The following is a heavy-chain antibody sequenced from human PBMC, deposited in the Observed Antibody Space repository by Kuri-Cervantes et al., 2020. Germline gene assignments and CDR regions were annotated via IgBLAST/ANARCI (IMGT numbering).Heavy chain of an antibody. D-gene: IGHD1-26*01. CDR1: GYTFTRYG. CDR2: MNPNSGNT. CDR3: ARGSYRFRIVGATEAFDI. V-gene: IGHV1-8*01. J-gene: IGHJ3*02. Sequence: ASVKVSCKASGYTFTRYGISWVRQATGQGLEWMGWMNPNSGNTGYAQKFRGRVTMTRNTSISTAYMELSSLRSEDTAVYYCARGSYRFRIVGATEAFDIWGQGTMVTVSS.